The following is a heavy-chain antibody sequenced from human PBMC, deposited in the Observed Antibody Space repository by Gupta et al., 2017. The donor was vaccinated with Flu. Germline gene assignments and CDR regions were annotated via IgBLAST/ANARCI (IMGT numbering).Heavy chain of an antibody. J-gene: IGHJ6*02. Sequence: QVQLQESGPGLVKPSETLSLTCTVSGGSISSYYWSWIRQPPGKGLEWIGYFYYSGSTNYNPSLKSRVTISVDTSKNQFSLKLSSVTAADTAVYYCARAYRYPDPYYYYYGMDVWGQGTTVTVSS. CDR2: FYYSGST. V-gene: IGHV4-59*01. CDR3: ARAYRYPDPYYYYYGMDV. D-gene: IGHD1-14*01. CDR1: GGSISSYY.